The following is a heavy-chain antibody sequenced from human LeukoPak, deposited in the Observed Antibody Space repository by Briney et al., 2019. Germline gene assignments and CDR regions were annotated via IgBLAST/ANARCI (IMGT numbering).Heavy chain of an antibody. Sequence: ASVKVSCKASGYTFTSYGISWVRQAPGQGLEWMGWISAYNGNTNYAQKLQGRVTMTTDTSTSTAYMELRSLRSDDTAVYYCARVSTMVRGVIWGNYFYYYMDVWGKGTTVTISS. D-gene: IGHD3-10*01. V-gene: IGHV1-18*01. CDR1: GYTFTSYG. J-gene: IGHJ6*03. CDR2: ISAYNGNT. CDR3: ARVSTMVRGVIWGNYFYYYMDV.